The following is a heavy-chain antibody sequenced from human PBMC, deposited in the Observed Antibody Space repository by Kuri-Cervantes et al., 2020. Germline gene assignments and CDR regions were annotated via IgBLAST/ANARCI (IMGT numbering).Heavy chain of an antibody. D-gene: IGHD6-6*01. CDR1: GFAFSLYD. CDR3: ARDVRLGGIMDV. Sequence: GESLKISCAGTGFAFSLYDMHWVRQTAGKGLEWVSAIGSDGDTYYLDSVEGRFTISRDNAKNSLYLQMNSLRAEDTAVYYCARDVRLGGIMDVWGKGTTVTVSS. J-gene: IGHJ6*03. CDR2: IGSDGDT. V-gene: IGHV3-13*01.